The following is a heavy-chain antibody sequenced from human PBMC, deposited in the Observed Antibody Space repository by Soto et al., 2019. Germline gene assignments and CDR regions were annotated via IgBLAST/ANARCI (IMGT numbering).Heavy chain of an antibody. CDR2: ISGSDGKT. J-gene: IGHJ4*02. CDR1: GFSFGRYA. D-gene: IGHD3-3*01. CDR3: ARWSYLDY. Sequence: GGSMRLSCVASGFSFGRYALTWVRQAPGKGLEWVSTISGSDGKTFYADAVKGRFSISRDISQSTLYLQMNSLRADDTAIYYCARWSYLDYWGQGTRVTVSS. V-gene: IGHV3-23*01.